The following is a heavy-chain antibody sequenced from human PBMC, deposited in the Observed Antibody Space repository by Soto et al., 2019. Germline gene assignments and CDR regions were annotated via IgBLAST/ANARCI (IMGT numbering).Heavy chain of an antibody. J-gene: IGHJ4*02. CDR3: ASWLKTSGWYVLLEGSFDY. V-gene: IGHV3-7*01. CDR2: IKQDGSAK. Sequence: EVQLVESGGGLVQPGGSLRLSCAASGFTFSSYWMTWVRQAPGKGLEWVANIKQDGSAKYYVDSVKGRFTISRDNAKNSLDLPMNSLRAEDAAVYYCASWLKTSGWYVLLEGSFDYWGQGTLVTVSS. CDR1: GFTFSSYW. D-gene: IGHD6-19*01.